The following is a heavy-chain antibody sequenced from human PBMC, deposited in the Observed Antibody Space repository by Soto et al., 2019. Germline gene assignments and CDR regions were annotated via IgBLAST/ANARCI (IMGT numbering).Heavy chain of an antibody. V-gene: IGHV2-26*01. J-gene: IGHJ3*01. CDR3: ARALYGDYDPLDAFDL. CDR1: GFSLSNAKMG. D-gene: IGHD4-17*01. CDR2: LFSHDEE. Sequence: QVTLKESGPVLVKPTETLTLTCTVSGFSLSNAKMGLSWIRQPPGKALEWLAHLFSHDEESYNTSLKSRLTTSKDPSKSQVVLTMTNMDPVDTATYFCARALYGDYDPLDAFDLWDQGTMVTVSS.